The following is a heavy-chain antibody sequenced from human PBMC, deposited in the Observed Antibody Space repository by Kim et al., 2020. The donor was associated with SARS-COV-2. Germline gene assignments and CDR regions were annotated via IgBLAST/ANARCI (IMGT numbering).Heavy chain of an antibody. J-gene: IGHJ4*02. CDR3: TRTGYSSSSIDY. CDR1: GFTFSNYW. Sequence: GGSLRLSCATSGFTFSNYWMTWVRQAPGKGLEWVANINQDGSVRYYADSMRGRFTISRDNAKNSAYLQINSLRVEDTAVFYCTRTGYSSSSIDYWGQGTLITVSS. V-gene: IGHV3-7*01. CDR2: INQDGSVR. D-gene: IGHD6-6*01.